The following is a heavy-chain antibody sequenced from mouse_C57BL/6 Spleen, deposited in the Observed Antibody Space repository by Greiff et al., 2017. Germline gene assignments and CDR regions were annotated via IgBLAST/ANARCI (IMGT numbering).Heavy chain of an antibody. V-gene: IGHV1-18*01. CDR3: ARITTVVYLDV. Sequence: EVQLQQSGPELVKPGASVKIPCKASGYTFTDYNMDWVKQSHGKSLEWIGDINPNNGGTIYNQKFKGKATLTVDKSSSTAYMELRSLTSEDTAVYYCARITTVVYLDVWGTGTTVTVSS. CDR2: INPNNGGT. D-gene: IGHD1-1*01. J-gene: IGHJ1*03. CDR1: GYTFTDYN.